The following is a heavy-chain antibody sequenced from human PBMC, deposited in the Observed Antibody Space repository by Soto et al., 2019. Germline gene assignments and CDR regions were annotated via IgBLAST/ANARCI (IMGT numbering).Heavy chain of an antibody. CDR1: GFTFNDFA. CDR3: AKDQCTGGTCYFTLNS. J-gene: IGHJ4*02. Sequence: EVQLLESGGGLVQPGGSLRLSCAASGFTFNDFAMSWVRQAPGKGLEWVSTISGRGGTTYYADSVKGRFTISRDNSKNTLYLQMNSLRAEDTAVFYCAKDQCTGGTCYFTLNSWGQGTLVTVSS. CDR2: ISGRGGTT. D-gene: IGHD2-15*01. V-gene: IGHV3-23*01.